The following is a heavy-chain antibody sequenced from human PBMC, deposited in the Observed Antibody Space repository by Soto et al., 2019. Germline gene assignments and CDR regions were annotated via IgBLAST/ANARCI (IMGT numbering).Heavy chain of an antibody. J-gene: IGHJ1*01. CDR2: ISYDGSNK. D-gene: IGHD6-19*01. V-gene: IGHV3-30-3*01. Sequence: GGSLRLSCAASGFTFSSYAMHWVRQAPGKGLEWVAVISYDGSNKYYADSVKGRFTISRDNSKNTLYLQMNSLRAEDTAVYYCASGYSSGWYREARSDFLEYFQHWGQGTLGTVSP. CDR1: GFTFSSYA. CDR3: ASGYSSGWYREARSDFLEYFQH.